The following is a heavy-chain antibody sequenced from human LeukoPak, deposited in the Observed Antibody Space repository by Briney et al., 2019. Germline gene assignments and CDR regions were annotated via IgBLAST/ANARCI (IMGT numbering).Heavy chain of an antibody. J-gene: IGHJ4*02. CDR2: IIPILGIA. V-gene: IGHV1-69*10. Sequence: SVKVSCTTFGDTFNRYTISWVRQAPGQGLEWMGRIIPILGIATYARKFQGRFTITADKSTSTAYMELSSLRSEDTAVYYCARAQTEGTYYLWYFDYWGQGTLVTVSS. CDR3: ARAQTEGTYYLWYFDY. CDR1: GDTFNRYT. D-gene: IGHD1-26*01.